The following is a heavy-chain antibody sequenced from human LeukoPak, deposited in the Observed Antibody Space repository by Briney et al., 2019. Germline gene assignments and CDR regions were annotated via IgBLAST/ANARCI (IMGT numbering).Heavy chain of an antibody. CDR1: GGSISSSSYY. V-gene: IGHV4-39*01. CDR3: ARGLGYCSSTSCYGLYYFDY. Sequence: TTSETLSLTCTVSGGSISSSSYYWGWIRQPPGKGLEWIGSIYYSGSTYYNPSLKSRVTISVDTSKNQFSLKLSSVTAADTAVYYCARGLGYCSSTSCYGLYYFDYWGQGTLVTVSS. CDR2: IYYSGST. J-gene: IGHJ4*02. D-gene: IGHD2-2*01.